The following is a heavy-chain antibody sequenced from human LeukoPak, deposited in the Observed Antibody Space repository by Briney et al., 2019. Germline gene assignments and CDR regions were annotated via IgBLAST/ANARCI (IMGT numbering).Heavy chain of an antibody. V-gene: IGHV1-2*02. J-gene: IGHJ4*02. CDR3: AREMTNDEASDY. Sequence: ASVKVSCKASGYTFTGYYMHWVRQAPGQGLEWMGWINPNSGGTNYAQKFQGRVTMTRDTFISIAYMELSRLRSDDTAVYYCAREMTNDEASDYWGQGTLVTVSS. CDR2: INPNSGGT. CDR1: GYTFTGYY.